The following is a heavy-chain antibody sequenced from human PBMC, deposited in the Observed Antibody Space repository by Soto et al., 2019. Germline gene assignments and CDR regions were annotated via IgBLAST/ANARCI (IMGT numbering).Heavy chain of an antibody. D-gene: IGHD3-16*01. CDR3: AHRRPTARFGDGFDP. V-gene: IGHV2-5*02. J-gene: IGHJ5*02. CDR2: IYWDDAK. Sequence: QITLKESGPTLVKPTQTLTLTCTFSGFSLSTSGVGVGWIRQPPGKALEWLALIYWDDAKRYTPSLKSRPTITKDTSKNQLVLTMTIMDPVDTATYYCAHRRPTARFGDGFDPWGQGTLVTVSS. CDR1: GFSLSTSGVG.